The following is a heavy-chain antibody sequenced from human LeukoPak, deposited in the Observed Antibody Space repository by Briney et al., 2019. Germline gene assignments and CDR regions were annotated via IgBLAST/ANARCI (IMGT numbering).Heavy chain of an antibody. J-gene: IGHJ5*02. V-gene: IGHV3-23*01. CDR1: GFSVSDYY. Sequence: GGSLRLSCVASGFSVSDYYMTWVRQAPGKGLEWVSSFNGDDGRTHYAGSVKGRFTMSRDKSNNTVYLQMSSLRADDTAVYYCATAARYNWNFNWFDPWGQGSPVTVSS. CDR2: FNGDDGRT. D-gene: IGHD1-7*01. CDR3: ATAARYNWNFNWFDP.